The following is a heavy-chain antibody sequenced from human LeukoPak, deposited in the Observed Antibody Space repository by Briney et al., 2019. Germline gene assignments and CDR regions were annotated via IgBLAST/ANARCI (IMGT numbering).Heavy chain of an antibody. CDR1: GFTFSTYS. Sequence: GGSLRLSCAASGFTFSTYSMNWVRQAPGKGLEWVSYISRSSSTIYYADSVKGRFTISRDNAKNSLYLQMYSLRAEDTAVYYCASEAYCGGDCYQVDYWGQGTLVTVSS. CDR3: ASEAYCGGDCYQVDY. V-gene: IGHV3-48*01. D-gene: IGHD2-21*02. J-gene: IGHJ4*02. CDR2: ISRSSSTI.